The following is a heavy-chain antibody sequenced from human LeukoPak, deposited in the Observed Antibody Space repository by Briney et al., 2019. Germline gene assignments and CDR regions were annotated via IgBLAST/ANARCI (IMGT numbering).Heavy chain of an antibody. V-gene: IGHV4-61*01. CDR3: ARGGNGDYVHYFDY. D-gene: IGHD4-17*01. Sequence: SETLSLTCAVSGDSVSSSNYYWSWIRQPPGKGLEWIGYIYYGGNTNYNPSLQSRVTISVDTSKNQFSLKLSSVTAADTAVYYCARGGNGDYVHYFDYWGQGTLVTVSS. CDR2: IYYGGNT. CDR1: GDSVSSSNYY. J-gene: IGHJ4*02.